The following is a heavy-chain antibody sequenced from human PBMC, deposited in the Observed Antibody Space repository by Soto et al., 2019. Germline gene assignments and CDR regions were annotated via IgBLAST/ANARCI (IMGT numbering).Heavy chain of an antibody. J-gene: IGHJ6*02. Sequence: PSETLSLTCTVSGGSISSGDYYWSWIRQPPGKGLEWIGYIYYSGSTYYNPSLKSRVTISVDTSKNQFSLKLSSVTAADTAVYYCARFIEAAGEGWGMDVWGQGTTVTVSS. CDR3: ARFIEAAGEGWGMDV. CDR1: GGSISSGDYY. D-gene: IGHD6-13*01. V-gene: IGHV4-30-4*01. CDR2: IYYSGST.